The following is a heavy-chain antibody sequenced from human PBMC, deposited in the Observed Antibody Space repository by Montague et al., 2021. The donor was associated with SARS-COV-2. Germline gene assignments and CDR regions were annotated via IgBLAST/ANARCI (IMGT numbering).Heavy chain of an antibody. D-gene: IGHD6-6*01. V-gene: IGHV4-39*07. CDR2: IYYSGST. CDR1: GGSISSSSYY. Sequence: SETLSLTCTVSGGSISSSSYYWGWIRQPPGKGLEWIGSIYYSGSTYYNLSLKSRVTISVDTSKNQFSLKLSSVTAADTAAYYCARDLNEYSSSGGFDYWGQGTLVTVSS. CDR3: ARDLNEYSSSGGFDY. J-gene: IGHJ4*02.